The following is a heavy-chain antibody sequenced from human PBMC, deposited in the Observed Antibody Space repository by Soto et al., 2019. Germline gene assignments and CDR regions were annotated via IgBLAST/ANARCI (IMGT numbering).Heavy chain of an antibody. J-gene: IGHJ4*02. V-gene: IGHV3-23*01. CDR1: GFTFSSYA. CDR2: ISGSGGST. D-gene: IGHD6-19*01. Sequence: PGGSLRLSCAASGFTFSSYAMSWVRQAPGKGLEWVSAISGSGGSTYYADSVKGRFTISRDNSKNTLYLQMNSLRAEDTAVYYCAKVKGSGWLPADFDYWGQGTLVPSPQ. CDR3: AKVKGSGWLPADFDY.